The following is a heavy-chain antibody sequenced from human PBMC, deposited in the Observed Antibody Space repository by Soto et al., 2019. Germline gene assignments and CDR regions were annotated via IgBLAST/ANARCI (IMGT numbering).Heavy chain of an antibody. V-gene: IGHV1-3*01. J-gene: IGHJ4*02. CDR1: GYTFTSYA. Sequence: QVQLVQSGAEVKKPGASVKVSCKASGYTFTSYAMHWVRQAPGQRLEWMGWINAGNGNTKYSQKFQGRVTITRDTSFSTAYMELSSLRSEDTAVYYCARVGDPGPSLSGADYWGQGTLVPVSS. D-gene: IGHD3-16*01. CDR2: INAGNGNT. CDR3: ARVGDPGPSLSGADY.